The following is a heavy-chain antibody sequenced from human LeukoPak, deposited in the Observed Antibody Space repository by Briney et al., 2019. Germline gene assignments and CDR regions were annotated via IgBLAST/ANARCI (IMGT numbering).Heavy chain of an antibody. V-gene: IGHV4-59*08. CDR3: ATLGCSGGSCYYFDY. CDR1: GFSNSSYS. D-gene: IGHD2-15*01. J-gene: IGHJ4*02. Sequence: SETLSLTCTVSGFSNSSYSWSWIRQPPGKGLEWIGYIYYSGSTNYTPSLKSRVTISVDTSKNQFSLKLSSVTAADTAVYYCATLGCSGGSCYYFDYWGQGTLVTVSS. CDR2: IYYSGST.